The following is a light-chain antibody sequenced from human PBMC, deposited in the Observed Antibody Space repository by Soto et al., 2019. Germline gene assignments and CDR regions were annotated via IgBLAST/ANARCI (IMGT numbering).Light chain of an antibody. J-gene: IGLJ2*01. V-gene: IGLV2-14*03. CDR1: SRDVGVFNY. CDR3: SSYTSSSTVI. CDR2: DVT. Sequence: QSALTQPASVSGSPGQSITISCTGTSRDVGVFNYVSWYQQHPGKAPKLIIYDVTYRPSGIPNRFSGSKSGKTASLTISGLQAEDEADYYCSSYTSSSTVIFGGGTKLTVL.